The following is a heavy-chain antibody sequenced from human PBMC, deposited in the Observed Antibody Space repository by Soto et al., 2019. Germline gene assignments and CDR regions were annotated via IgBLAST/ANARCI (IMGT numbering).Heavy chain of an antibody. Sequence: EVQLVESGGGLVKPGGSLRLSCAASGFTLRNAQMHWVRQAPGKGLEWVGRVKSKSEGGTRDYAAPVKGRFIISGDDSKNTLYLQMNNLEAEDTAVYYCTTDGGASGWRYRGQGTLVIVSS. J-gene: IGHJ4*02. V-gene: IGHV3-15*07. CDR3: TTDGGASGWRY. CDR1: GFTLRNAQ. D-gene: IGHD6-25*01. CDR2: VKSKSEGGTR.